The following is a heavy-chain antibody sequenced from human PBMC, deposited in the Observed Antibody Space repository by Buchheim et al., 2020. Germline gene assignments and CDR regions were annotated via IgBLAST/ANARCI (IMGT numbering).Heavy chain of an antibody. D-gene: IGHD5-24*01. CDR2: INPSTTTT. Sequence: QVQLVQSGAEVKQPGASVKVSCKVFGYTFTSYFIHWVRQAPGQGLEWMGIINPSTTTTNYAQKFQGRVTMTRDTSTSAVYMELGSLGSDDTAVYYCARDFHGLNTLQDAYGDRFDYWGQGSL. J-gene: IGHJ4*02. CDR3: ARDFHGLNTLQDAYGDRFDY. V-gene: IGHV1-46*01. CDR1: GYTFTSYF.